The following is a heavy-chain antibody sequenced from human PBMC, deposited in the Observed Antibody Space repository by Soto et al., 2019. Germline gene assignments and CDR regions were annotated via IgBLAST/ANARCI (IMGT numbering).Heavy chain of an antibody. J-gene: IGHJ3*02. Sequence: SETLSLTCTVSGGSISLYYWSWIRQSPGKGLEWIGHIYYSGSTNYNSSLKSRLTISVDTSKNQFSLKLRSVTAADTALYYCARLGQHDSTGYDAFDIWGQGTMVTVSS. CDR3: ARLGQHDSTGYDAFDI. CDR2: IYYSGST. V-gene: IGHV4-59*08. CDR1: GGSISLYY. D-gene: IGHD3-22*01.